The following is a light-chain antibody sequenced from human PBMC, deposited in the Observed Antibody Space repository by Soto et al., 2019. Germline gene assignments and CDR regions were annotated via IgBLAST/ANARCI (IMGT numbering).Light chain of an antibody. CDR3: HQYGSSPST. CDR2: GAS. V-gene: IGKV3-20*01. CDR1: QSVSSNY. J-gene: IGKJ2*01. Sequence: IVLTQSPGTLSLSPGERATLSCRASQSVSSNYLAWYQQKAGQAPRLLIYGASSRATGIPDRFSGSGSGTNFSLTITRLEPADFAVYYCHQYGSSPSTFGQGTNLETK.